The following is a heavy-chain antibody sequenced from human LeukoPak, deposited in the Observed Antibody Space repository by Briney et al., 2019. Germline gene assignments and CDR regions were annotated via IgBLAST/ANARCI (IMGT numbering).Heavy chain of an antibody. J-gene: IGHJ1*01. CDR3: AREAITESGYKGYFQH. CDR2: MNPNSGST. D-gene: IGHD1-14*01. Sequence: ASVKVSCKASGFTFTSHDYNWVRQATGQGLEWMGWMNPNSGSTGYAQKFQGRVTITADESTSTAYMELSSLRSEDTAVYYCAREAITESGYKGYFQHWGQGTLVTVSS. V-gene: IGHV1-8*01. CDR1: GFTFTSHD.